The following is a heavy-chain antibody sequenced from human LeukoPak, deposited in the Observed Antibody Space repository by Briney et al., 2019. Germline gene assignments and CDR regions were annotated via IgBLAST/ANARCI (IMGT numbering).Heavy chain of an antibody. CDR3: ACSTQASGYTYGYDY. Sequence: GESLKISCQGSGSRFTSYWIGWVRQMPGKGLEWMGIIYPGDSDTRYSPSFQGQVTISADKSISTAYLQWSSLKASDTAMYYCACSTQASGYTYGYDYWGQGTLVTVSS. J-gene: IGHJ4*02. V-gene: IGHV5-51*01. CDR1: GSRFTSYW. CDR2: IYPGDSDT. D-gene: IGHD5-18*01.